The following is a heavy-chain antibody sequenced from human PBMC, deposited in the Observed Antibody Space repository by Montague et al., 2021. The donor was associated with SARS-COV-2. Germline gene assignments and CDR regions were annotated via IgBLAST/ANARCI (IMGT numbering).Heavy chain of an antibody. CDR2: IYYSGST. J-gene: IGHJ6*02. V-gene: IGHV4-39*07. CDR1: GGSISSSSYY. D-gene: IGHD6-13*01. Sequence: SETLSLTCTVSGGSISSSSYYWGWIRQPPGKGLEWIGSIYYSGSTYYXXXLKSRVTISVDTSKNQFSLKLSSVTAADTAVYYCARVGRQQLVRLSGVDVWGQGTTVTVSS. CDR3: ARVGRQQLVRLSGVDV.